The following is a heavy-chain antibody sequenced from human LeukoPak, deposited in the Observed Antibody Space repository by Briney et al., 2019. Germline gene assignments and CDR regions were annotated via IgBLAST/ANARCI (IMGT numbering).Heavy chain of an antibody. CDR1: GYSISSGYY. D-gene: IGHD3-10*01. CDR2: IYHSGST. J-gene: IGHJ6*04. CDR3: ASSITMVRGPSVSYYGMGV. Sequence: PSETLSLTCAVSGYSISSGYYWGWIRQPPGKGLEWIGSIYHSGSTYYNPSLKSRVTISVDTSKNQFSLKLSSVTAADTAVYYCASSITMVRGPSVSYYGMGVWGKGTTVTVSS. V-gene: IGHV4-38-2*01.